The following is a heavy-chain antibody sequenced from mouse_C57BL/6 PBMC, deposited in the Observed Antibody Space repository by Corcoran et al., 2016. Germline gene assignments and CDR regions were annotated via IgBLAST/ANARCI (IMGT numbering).Heavy chain of an antibody. J-gene: IGHJ2*01. CDR3: ARNWEVDY. CDR1: GYTFTTYG. D-gene: IGHD4-1*01. V-gene: IGHV9-3*01. CDR2: INTYSGVP. Sequence: QIQLVQSGPELKKPGETVKISCKASGYTFTTYGMSWVKQAPGKGLKWMGWINTYSGVPTYADDFKGRFAFSLETSASTAYLQINNLKNEDTATYFCARNWEVDYWGQGTTLTVSS.